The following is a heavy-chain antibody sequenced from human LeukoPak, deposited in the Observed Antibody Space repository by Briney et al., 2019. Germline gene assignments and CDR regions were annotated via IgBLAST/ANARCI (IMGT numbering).Heavy chain of an antibody. D-gene: IGHD6-19*01. V-gene: IGHV1-3*03. Sequence: ASVKVSCKASGYTFTSYAMNWVRQAPGQGLEWMGWINAGNGNTKYSQEFQGRVTITRDTSASTAYMELSTLRSEDMAVYYCARSAIKFSSDWYYFDYWGQGTLVTVSS. J-gene: IGHJ4*02. CDR3: ARSAIKFSSDWYYFDY. CDR1: GYTFTSYA. CDR2: INAGNGNT.